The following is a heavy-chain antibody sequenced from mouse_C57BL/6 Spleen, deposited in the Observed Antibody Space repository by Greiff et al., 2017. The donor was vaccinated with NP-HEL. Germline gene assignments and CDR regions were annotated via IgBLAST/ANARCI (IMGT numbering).Heavy chain of an antibody. Sequence: EVQGVESGGDLVKPGGSLKLSCAASGFTFSSYGMSWVRQTPDKRLEWVATISSGGSYTYYPDRVKGRFTISRDNAKNTLYLQMSSLKSEDTAMYYFARHALDGYYLYYFDYWGQGTTLTVSS. V-gene: IGHV5-6*01. CDR1: GFTFSSYG. CDR3: ARHALDGYYLYYFDY. J-gene: IGHJ2*01. D-gene: IGHD2-3*01. CDR2: ISSGGSYT.